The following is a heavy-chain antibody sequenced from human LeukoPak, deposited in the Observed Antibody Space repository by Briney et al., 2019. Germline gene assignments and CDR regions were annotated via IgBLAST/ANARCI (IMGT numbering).Heavy chain of an antibody. CDR2: INHSGST. CDR3: ARGLGYDFWSGYYTGGYYFDY. V-gene: IGHV4-34*01. Sequence: SETLSLTCAVYGGSFSGYYWSWIRQPPGKGLEWIGEINHSGSTNYNPSLKSRVTISVDTSKNQFSLKLSSVTAADTAVYYCARGLGYDFWSGYYTGGYYFDYWGQGTLVTVSS. J-gene: IGHJ4*02. CDR1: GGSFSGYY. D-gene: IGHD3-3*01.